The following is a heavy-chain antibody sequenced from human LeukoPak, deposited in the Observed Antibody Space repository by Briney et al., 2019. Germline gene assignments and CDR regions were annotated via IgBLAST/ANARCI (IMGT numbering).Heavy chain of an antibody. V-gene: IGHV1-2*02. CDR1: GGTFSSYA. D-gene: IGHD2-2*01. CDR3: ARGYCSSTSCFGFDP. J-gene: IGHJ5*02. CDR2: INPNSGGT. Sequence: ASVKVSCKASGGTFSSYAISWVRQAPGQGLEWMGWINPNSGGTNYAQKFQGRVTMTRDTSISTAYMELSRLRSDDTAVYYCARGYCSSTSCFGFDPWGQGTLVTVSP.